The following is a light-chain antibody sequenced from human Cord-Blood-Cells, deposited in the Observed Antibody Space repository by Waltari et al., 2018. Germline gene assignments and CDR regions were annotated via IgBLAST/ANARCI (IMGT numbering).Light chain of an antibody. V-gene: IGLV3-19*01. J-gene: IGLJ2*01. Sequence: SSELTQDPAVSVALGQTVRITCQGDSLRSYYASWYQQKPGQAPVLVMYRTNNRSSGLPDRFSGSSSGNTASLTSTGAQAEDEADYYCNTRDSSGNHLVFGGGTKLTVL. CDR2: RTN. CDR1: SLRSYY. CDR3: NTRDSSGNHLV.